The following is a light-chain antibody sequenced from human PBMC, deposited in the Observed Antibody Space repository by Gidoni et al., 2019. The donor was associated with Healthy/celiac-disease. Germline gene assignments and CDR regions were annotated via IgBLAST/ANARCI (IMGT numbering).Light chain of an antibody. J-gene: IGKJ1*01. Sequence: ETVLTQSPGTLSLSPGERATLSCRASQSVSSSYVDWYQQKPGQAPRLLIYGASSRATGIPDRFSGSGSGTDFTLTISRLEPEDFAVYYCQQYGSSPGTFGQGTKVEIK. V-gene: IGKV3-20*01. CDR3: QQYGSSPGT. CDR1: QSVSSSY. CDR2: GAS.